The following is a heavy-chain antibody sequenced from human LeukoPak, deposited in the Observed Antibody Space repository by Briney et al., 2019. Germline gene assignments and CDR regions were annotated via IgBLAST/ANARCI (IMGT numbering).Heavy chain of an antibody. J-gene: IGHJ4*02. CDR1: GFTVSRNY. CDR2: IYSDGDT. Sequence: GGSLRLSCAASGFTVSRNYMTWVRQAPGKGLERVSVIYSDGDTYYVDSVKGRFTISRDNSKNTLYLQMNSLRAEDTAVYYCARGPWASFDYWGQGTLVTVSS. D-gene: IGHD3-16*01. V-gene: IGHV3-66*01. CDR3: ARGPWASFDY.